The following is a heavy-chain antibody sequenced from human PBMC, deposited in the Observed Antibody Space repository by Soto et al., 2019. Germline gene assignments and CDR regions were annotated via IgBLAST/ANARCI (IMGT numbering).Heavy chain of an antibody. Sequence: QLQLQESGPGLVKPSETLSLTCTVSSGSISSTIYSWDWIRQPPGKGLEWIGSIFYSGSTYYNPSLKSRVAIFVDTSTNLFSLTLTSVTAADTAVYYCAIQCRVVICHLFVPWGQGTLVTVSS. D-gene: IGHD2-15*01. CDR3: AIQCRVVICHLFVP. V-gene: IGHV4-39*01. CDR2: IFYSGST. J-gene: IGHJ5*02. CDR1: SGSISSTIYS.